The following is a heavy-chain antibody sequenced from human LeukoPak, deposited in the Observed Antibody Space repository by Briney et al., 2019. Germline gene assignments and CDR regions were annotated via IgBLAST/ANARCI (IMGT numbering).Heavy chain of an antibody. CDR2: IIPIFGIA. Sequence: ASVKVSCKASGGTFSSYAISWVRQAPGQGLEWMGRIIPIFGIANYAQKFQGRVTITADKSTSTAYMELSSLRSEDTAVYYCARDRGSGSSDAFDIWGQGTMVTVSS. V-gene: IGHV1-69*04. J-gene: IGHJ3*02. D-gene: IGHD6-19*01. CDR3: ARDRGSGSSDAFDI. CDR1: GGTFSSYA.